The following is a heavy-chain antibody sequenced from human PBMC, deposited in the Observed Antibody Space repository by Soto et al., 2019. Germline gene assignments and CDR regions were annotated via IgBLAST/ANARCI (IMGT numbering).Heavy chain of an antibody. CDR3: ARGYCSGGSCYKDGWFDY. CDR1: GGSISSYY. J-gene: IGHJ4*02. CDR2: IYYSGST. V-gene: IGHV4-59*01. D-gene: IGHD2-15*01. Sequence: QVQLQESGPGLVKPSETLSLTCTVSGGSISSYYWSWIRQPPGKGLEWIGYIYYSGSTNYNPSLKSRVTISVDTSKNQFSLKLSSVTAADTAVYYCARGYCSGGSCYKDGWFDYWGQGTLVTVSS.